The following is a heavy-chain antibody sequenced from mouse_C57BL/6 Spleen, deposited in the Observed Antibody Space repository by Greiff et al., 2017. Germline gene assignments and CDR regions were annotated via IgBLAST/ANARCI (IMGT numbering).Heavy chain of an antibody. CDR2: LFPGAGDS. V-gene: IGHV1-80*01. CDR1: GYAFRSYW. Sequence: QVPLQQSGAELVKPGASVKISCKASGYAFRSYWINWVKQRPGKGLEWIGELFPGAGDSNYNGKFKGKATLTADKSSSTAYMQLSSLNSEDSAVYFCARSDDGYYVSFADWGQGTLVTVSA. D-gene: IGHD2-3*01. J-gene: IGHJ3*01. CDR3: ARSDDGYYVSFAD.